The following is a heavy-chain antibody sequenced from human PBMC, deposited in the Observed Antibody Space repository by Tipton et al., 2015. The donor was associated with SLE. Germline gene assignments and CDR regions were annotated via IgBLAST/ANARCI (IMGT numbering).Heavy chain of an antibody. Sequence: TLSLTCAVSGDSISHYFWSWIRQHPDKGLEWIGYIHYTGSAYYNPSFRSRFTLSVDTSKNQFSLRLNSVTAADTAVYYCAREVKIISDSDAFDIWGQGTLVTVSS. CDR2: IHYTGSA. J-gene: IGHJ3*02. V-gene: IGHV4-31*11. CDR1: GDSISHYF. D-gene: IGHD3-3*02. CDR3: AREVKIISDSDAFDI.